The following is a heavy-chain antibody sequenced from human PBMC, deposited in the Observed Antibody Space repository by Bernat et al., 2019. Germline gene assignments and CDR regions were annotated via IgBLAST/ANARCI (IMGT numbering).Heavy chain of an antibody. D-gene: IGHD3-3*01. CDR2: INPNSGGT. J-gene: IGHJ3*02. CDR1: GYTFTGYY. Sequence: QVQLVQSGAEVKKPGASVKVSCKASGYTFTGYYMHWGRQAPGKGLEWMGWINPNSGGTNYAQKFQGRVTMTRDTSISTAYMELSRLRSDDTAVYYCARVYYDFWSGYYIWDAFDIWGQGTMVTVSS. CDR3: ARVYYDFWSGYYIWDAFDI. V-gene: IGHV1-2*02.